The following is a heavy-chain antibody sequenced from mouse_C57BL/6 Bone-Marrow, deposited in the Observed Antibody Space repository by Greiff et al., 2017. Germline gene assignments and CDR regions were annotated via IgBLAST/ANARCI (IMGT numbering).Heavy chain of an antibody. CDR2: ILPGSGST. J-gene: IGHJ2*01. D-gene: IGHD1-1*01. CDR1: GYTFTGYW. Sequence: VKLMESGAELMKPGASVKLSCKASGYTFTGYWIEWVKQRPGHGLEWIGEILPGSGSTNYNEKFKGKATLTADTSSNTAYMQLSSLTTEDSAIYYCARYPLYYYGSSLDYWGQGTTLTVSS. V-gene: IGHV1-9*01. CDR3: ARYPLYYYGSSLDY.